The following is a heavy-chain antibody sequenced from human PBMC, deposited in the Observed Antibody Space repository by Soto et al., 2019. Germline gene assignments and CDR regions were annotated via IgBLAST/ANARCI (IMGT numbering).Heavy chain of an antibody. V-gene: IGHV3-7*03. D-gene: IGHD6-19*01. CDR1: EFTFISSF. J-gene: IGHJ4*02. Sequence: GGSLRLSCIASEFTFISSFMGWVRQAPGKGLEWVANINQDGSGTYYVDSVKGRFTISRDNAKNSLYLQMNSLRAEDTAVYYCEPYLPGSGRYFFDNWGQGTLATVSS. CDR2: INQDGSGT. CDR3: EPYLPGSGRYFFDN.